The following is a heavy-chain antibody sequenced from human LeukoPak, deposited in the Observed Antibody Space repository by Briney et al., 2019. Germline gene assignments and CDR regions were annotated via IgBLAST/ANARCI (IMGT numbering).Heavy chain of an antibody. J-gene: IGHJ4*02. CDR3: ARGLTRPDFWSGYYSYFDY. Sequence: SQTLSLTCAVSGGSISSGGYSWSWIRQPPGKGLEWIGEINHSGSTNYNPSLKSRVTISVDTSKNQFSLKLSSVTAADTAVYYCARGLTRPDFWSGYYSYFDYWGQGTLVTVSS. V-gene: IGHV4-30-2*01. CDR1: GGSISSGGYS. D-gene: IGHD3-3*01. CDR2: INHSGST.